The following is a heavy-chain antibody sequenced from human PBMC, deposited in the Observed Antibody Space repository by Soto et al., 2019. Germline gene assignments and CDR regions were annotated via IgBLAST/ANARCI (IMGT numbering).Heavy chain of an antibody. CDR2: INHSGST. D-gene: IGHD5-18*01. Sequence: QVQLQQCGAGLLKPSETLSLTCAVYGGSFSGYYWSWIRQPPGKGLEWIGEINHSGSTNYNPSLKSRVTISVDTSKNQFSLKLSSVTAADTAVYYCARARKRRYSYGYSLGFDTWRQGTLVTVSS. CDR3: ARARKRRYSYGYSLGFDT. J-gene: IGHJ4*02. V-gene: IGHV4-34*01. CDR1: GGSFSGYY.